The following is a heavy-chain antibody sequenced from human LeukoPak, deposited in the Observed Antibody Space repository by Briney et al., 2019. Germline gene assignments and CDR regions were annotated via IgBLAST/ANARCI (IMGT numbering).Heavy chain of an antibody. D-gene: IGHD6-13*01. CDR1: GGTFSSYA. J-gene: IGHJ4*02. Sequence: SVKVSCKASGGTFSSYAISWVRQAPGQGLEWMGGIIPIFGTVNYAQKFQGRVTITADESTSTAYMELSSLRSEDTAVYYCAREDPAAAGSFDYWGQGTLITVSS. V-gene: IGHV1-69*01. CDR3: AREDPAAAGSFDY. CDR2: IIPIFGTV.